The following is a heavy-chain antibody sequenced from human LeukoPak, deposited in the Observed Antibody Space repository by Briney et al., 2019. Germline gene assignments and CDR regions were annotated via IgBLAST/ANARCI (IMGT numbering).Heavy chain of an antibody. J-gene: IGHJ5*02. CDR3: ARTDCSGGSCYPDNWFDP. CDR2: INHSGST. CDR1: GGSFSGYY. Sequence: PSETLSLTCAVYGGSFSGYYWSWIRQPPGKGLEWIGEINHSGSTNYNPSLKSRVTISVDTSKNQFSLKLSSVTAEDTAVYYCARTDCSGGSCYPDNWFDPWGQGTLVTVSS. D-gene: IGHD2-15*01. V-gene: IGHV4-34*01.